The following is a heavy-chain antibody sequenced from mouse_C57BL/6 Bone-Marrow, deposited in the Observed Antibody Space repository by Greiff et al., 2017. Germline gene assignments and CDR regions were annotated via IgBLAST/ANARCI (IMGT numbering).Heavy chain of an antibody. D-gene: IGHD1-1*01. Sequence: EVQLQESGGGLVKPGGSLKLSCAASGFTFSDYGMHWVRQAPEKGLEWVAYISSGSSTIYYADTVKGRFTISRDNAKNTLFLQMTSLRSEDTAMYYCATPIITTVVATGYFDVWGTGTTVTVSS. CDR2: ISSGSSTI. CDR1: GFTFSDYG. V-gene: IGHV5-17*01. J-gene: IGHJ1*03. CDR3: ATPIITTVVATGYFDV.